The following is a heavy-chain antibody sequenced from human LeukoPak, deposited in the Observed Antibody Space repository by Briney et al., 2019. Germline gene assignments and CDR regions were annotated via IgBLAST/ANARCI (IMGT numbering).Heavy chain of an antibody. D-gene: IGHD3-10*01. CDR1: GVTISSYA. J-gene: IGHJ4*02. CDR3: ARGGGSTLLWFGELSGANYFDY. Sequence: GGSLSLSCAASGVTISSYARHWVRQAPGKGLEWVAVIYYGGSNKYYADPVRRRFTIYRDNSKNTLYLQMSSLRAEDTAVYYCARGGGSTLLWFGELSGANYFDYWGQGTLVTVSS. V-gene: IGHV3-30*04. CDR2: IYYGGSNK.